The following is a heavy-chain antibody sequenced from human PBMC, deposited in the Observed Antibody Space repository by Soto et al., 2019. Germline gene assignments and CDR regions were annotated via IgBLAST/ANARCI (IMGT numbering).Heavy chain of an antibody. CDR2: TYYRSKWYN. CDR3: ARDRASSGWYWGFDY. V-gene: IGHV6-1*01. CDR1: GDSVSSNSAA. D-gene: IGHD6-13*01. Sequence: PSQTLSLTCAISGDSVSSNSAAWNWIRQSPSRGLEWLGRTYYRSKWYNYYAVSVRSRVTIIPDTSENQFSLQLNSVTPEDTAMYYCARDRASSGWYWGFDYWGQGTLVTVSS. J-gene: IGHJ4*02.